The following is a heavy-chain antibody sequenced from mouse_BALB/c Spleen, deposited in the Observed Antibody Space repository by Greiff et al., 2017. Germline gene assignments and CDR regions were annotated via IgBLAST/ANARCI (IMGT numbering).Heavy chain of an antibody. J-gene: IGHJ3*01. D-gene: IGHD4-1*01. CDR3: AREGNWDGFAY. CDR1: GYAFSSYW. Sequence: QVQLQQSGAELVRPGSSVKISCKASGYAFSSYWMNWVKQRPGQGLEWIGQIYPGDGDTNYNGKFKGKATLTADKSSSTAYMQLSSLTSEDSAVYFCAREGNWDGFAYWGQGTLVTVSA. CDR2: IYPGDGDT. V-gene: IGHV1-80*01.